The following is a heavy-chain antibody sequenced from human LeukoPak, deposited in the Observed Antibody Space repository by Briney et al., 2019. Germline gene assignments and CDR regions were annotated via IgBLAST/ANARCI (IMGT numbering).Heavy chain of an antibody. D-gene: IGHD1-1*01. CDR3: AGAPPGGLERED. J-gene: IGHJ4*02. CDR2: INPNSGGT. CDR1: GYTFTGYY. Sequence: ASVKVSCKASGYTFTGYYMHWVRQAPGQGLEWMGWINPNSGGTNYAQKFQGRVTITADESTSTAYMELSSLRSEDTAVYYCAGAPPGGLEREDWGQGTLVTVSS. V-gene: IGHV1-2*02.